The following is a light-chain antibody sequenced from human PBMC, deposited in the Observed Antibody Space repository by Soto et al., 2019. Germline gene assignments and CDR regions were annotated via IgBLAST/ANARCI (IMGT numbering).Light chain of an antibody. J-gene: IGKJ1*01. Sequence: DAVLTQSPLSLPVTLGQPAAISCRSGQSLVYSDGNAYLIWFQQRPGQSPRSLIYQVSGRVAGVLDGFRGRGSCTDFTVIIIRVEADDVGVYYCMQGTHWPWTFGQGTNVAIQ. CDR3: MQGTHWPWT. V-gene: IGKV2-30*01. CDR1: QSLVYSDGNAY. CDR2: QVS.